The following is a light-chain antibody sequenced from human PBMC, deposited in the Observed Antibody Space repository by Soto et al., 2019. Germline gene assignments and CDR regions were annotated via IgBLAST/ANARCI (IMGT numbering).Light chain of an antibody. V-gene: IGKV1-39*01. CDR2: AAS. J-gene: IGKJ2*01. Sequence: DIQMTQSPSSLSASVGDRVTITCRASQSISSYLNWYQQKPGKAPKLLIYAASSLQSGVPSRFSGSGSGTDFILTISSLLPEDFATYYCQQSYSTQYTFGQGTKLEIK. CDR1: QSISSY. CDR3: QQSYSTQYT.